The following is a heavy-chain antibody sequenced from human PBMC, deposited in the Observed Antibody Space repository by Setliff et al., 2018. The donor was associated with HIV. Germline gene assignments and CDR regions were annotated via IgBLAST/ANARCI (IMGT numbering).Heavy chain of an antibody. CDR2: SYHSGST. CDR1: GGSVSNPGSS. CDR3: ARDRLSAFDP. Sequence: SETLSLTCAVSGGSVSNPGSSWSWIRQSPGKGLEWIGHSYHSGSTYYNPSLKSRVTISVDRSKNQFSLKLSSVTAADTAVYYCARDRLSAFDPWGQGTLVTVSS. D-gene: IGHD3-16*01. V-gene: IGHV4-30-2*06. J-gene: IGHJ5*02.